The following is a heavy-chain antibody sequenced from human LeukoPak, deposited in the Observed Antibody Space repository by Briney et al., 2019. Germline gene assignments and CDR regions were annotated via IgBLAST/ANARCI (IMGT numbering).Heavy chain of an antibody. CDR2: IIPIFGTA. Sequence: ASVMVSCKASGGTFSSYAISWVRRAPGQGLEWMGGIIPIFGTANYAQKFQGRVTITADESTSTAYMELSSLRSEDTAVYYCATISYGSGTKYSIPTFDYWGQGTLVTVSS. CDR3: ATISYGSGTKYSIPTFDY. D-gene: IGHD3-10*01. CDR1: GGTFSSYA. J-gene: IGHJ4*02. V-gene: IGHV1-69*13.